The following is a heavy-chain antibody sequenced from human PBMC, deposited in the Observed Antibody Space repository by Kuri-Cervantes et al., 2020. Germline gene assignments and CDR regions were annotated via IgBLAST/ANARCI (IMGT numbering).Heavy chain of an antibody. CDR3: AKGTSTTTTRLDD. CDR2: ISSSGSTI. J-gene: IGHJ4*02. V-gene: IGHV3-11*01. CDR1: GFTFSDYY. D-gene: IGHD1-1*01. Sequence: GGSLRLSCAASGFTFSDYYMSWIRQAPGKGLEWVSYISSSGSTIYYADSVEGRFTISRDNPKSTVYLWMTSLRGEDTALYYCAKGTSTTTTRLDDWGQGTQVTVSS.